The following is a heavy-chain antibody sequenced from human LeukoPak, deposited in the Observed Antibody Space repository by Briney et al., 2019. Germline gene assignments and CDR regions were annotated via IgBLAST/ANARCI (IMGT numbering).Heavy chain of an antibody. J-gene: IGHJ4*02. V-gene: IGHV3-48*03. Sequence: GGSLRLSCAASGFTFSSYEMNWVRQAPGKGLEWVSYISSSGSTIYYADSVKGRFTISRDNAKNSLYLQMNSLRAEDTAVCYCARDATGGYYFDYWGQGTLVTVSS. D-gene: IGHD3-10*01. CDR1: GFTFSSYE. CDR3: ARDATGGYYFDY. CDR2: ISSSGSTI.